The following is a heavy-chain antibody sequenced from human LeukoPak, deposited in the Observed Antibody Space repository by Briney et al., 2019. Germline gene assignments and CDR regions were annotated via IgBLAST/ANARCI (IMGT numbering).Heavy chain of an antibody. CDR1: GFTFSSYA. J-gene: IGHJ4*02. CDR3: ARSRSWSDY. Sequence: GGSPRLSCAASGFTFSSYAMHWVRQAPGKGLEWVAVISYDGSNKYYADSVKGRFTISRDNSKNTLYLQMNSLRAEDTAVYYCARSRSWSDYWGQGTLVTVSS. CDR2: ISYDGSNK. D-gene: IGHD6-13*01. V-gene: IGHV3-30*04.